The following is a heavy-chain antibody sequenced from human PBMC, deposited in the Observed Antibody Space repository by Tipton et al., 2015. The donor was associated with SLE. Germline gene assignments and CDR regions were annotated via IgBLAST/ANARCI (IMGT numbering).Heavy chain of an antibody. Sequence: SLRLSCAASGFTFRSYAMSWVRQAPGKGLEWVSSISSSGGSPNHADSVQGRFIISRDNSKNTLYLQMNSLRAEDTAVYYCARGARGYDGMDVWGQGTTVTVSS. CDR3: ARGARGYDGMDV. CDR1: GFTFRSYA. V-gene: IGHV3-23*01. J-gene: IGHJ6*02. D-gene: IGHD3-10*01. CDR2: ISSSGGSP.